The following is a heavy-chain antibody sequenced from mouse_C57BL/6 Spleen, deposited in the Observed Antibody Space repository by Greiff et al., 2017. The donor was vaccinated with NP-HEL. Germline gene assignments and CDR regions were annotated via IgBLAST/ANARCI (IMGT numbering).Heavy chain of an antibody. V-gene: IGHV1-19*01. CDR2: INPYNGGT. CDR3: VTVVATENYFDY. D-gene: IGHD1-1*01. CDR1: GYTFTDYY. Sequence: EVQLQQSGPVLVKPGASVKMSCKASGYTFTDYYMNWVKQSHGKSLEWIGVINPYNGGTSYNQKFKGKATWTVDKSSSTAYMELNSLTSEDSAVYYCVTVVATENYFDYWGQGTTLTVSS. J-gene: IGHJ2*01.